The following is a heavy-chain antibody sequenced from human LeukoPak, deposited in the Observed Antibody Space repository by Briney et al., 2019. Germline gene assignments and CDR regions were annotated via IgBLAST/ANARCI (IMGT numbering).Heavy chain of an antibody. CDR1: GDSHFSSTAA. CDR3: ARDDVGRRYDY. CDR2: TYYRSNWIN. J-gene: IGHJ4*02. D-gene: IGHD1-26*01. V-gene: IGHV6-1*01. Sequence: SQTLSLTCALSGDSHFSSTAAWHWLRQSPERGVEWLGRTYYRSNWINEYAISLRGRIAINPDTSKIQFSLQLNSVTPEDTAVYFCARDDVGRRYDYWGQGIRVTVSS.